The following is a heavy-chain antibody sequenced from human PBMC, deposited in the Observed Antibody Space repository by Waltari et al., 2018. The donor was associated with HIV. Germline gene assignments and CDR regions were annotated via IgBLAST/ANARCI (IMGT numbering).Heavy chain of an antibody. V-gene: IGHV3-74*01. CDR1: GFTLTPEG. Sequence: EVQLWESGGGVVQPGGSLRLPCAASGFTLTPEGLRWVRQGPGKGLVWVSRSNEDVRITNYEDSVKGRFTLSRDNAKDTLWLQMNSLRAEDTAIYYCARDLSGYSDNWGQGTLVTVSS. J-gene: IGHJ4*02. CDR3: ARDLSGYSDN. CDR2: SNEDVRIT. D-gene: IGHD3-3*01.